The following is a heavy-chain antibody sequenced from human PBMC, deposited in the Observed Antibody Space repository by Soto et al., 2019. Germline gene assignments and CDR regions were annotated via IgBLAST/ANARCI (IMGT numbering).Heavy chain of an antibody. D-gene: IGHD3-3*01. J-gene: IGHJ6*03. Sequence: PSETLSLTCTVSGGSISSYYWSWIRQPPGKGLEWIGYIYYSGSTNYNPSLKSRVTISVDTSKNQFSLKLSSVTAADTAVYYCARRYDFWSGYLYYYYMDVWGKGTTVTRLL. CDR1: GGSISSYY. V-gene: IGHV4-59*08. CDR2: IYYSGST. CDR3: ARRYDFWSGYLYYYYMDV.